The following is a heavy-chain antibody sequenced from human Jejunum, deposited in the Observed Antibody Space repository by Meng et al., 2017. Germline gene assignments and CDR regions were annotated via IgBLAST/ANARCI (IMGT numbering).Heavy chain of an antibody. CDR1: GYTFTGHV. CDR3: TRVAPGTYWFDP. J-gene: IGHJ5*02. CDR2: INAGNGNT. V-gene: IGHV1-3*01. Sequence: VPLGQSGGEVKKPGAAVKVSCGASGYTFTGHVIHWVRQAPGQGLEWMGWINAGNGNTKYSQKFQGRVTITRDTSASTAYMELSSLRSEDTAVYYCTRVAPGTYWFDPWGQGTLVTVSS.